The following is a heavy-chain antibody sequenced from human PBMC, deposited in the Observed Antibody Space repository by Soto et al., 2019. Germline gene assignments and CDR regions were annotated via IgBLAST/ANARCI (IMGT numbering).Heavy chain of an antibody. CDR3: AREDYGDGRPDY. CDR2: ISYDGSNK. D-gene: IGHD4-17*01. CDR1: GFTFSSYA. V-gene: IGHV3-30-3*01. Sequence: QVQLVESGGGVVQPGRSLRLSCAASGFTFSSYAMHWVRQAPGKGLEWVAVISYDGSNKYYADSVKGRFTISRDNSKNTLYLQMNSLRAEDTAVYYCAREDYGDGRPDYWGQGTQVTVSS. J-gene: IGHJ4*02.